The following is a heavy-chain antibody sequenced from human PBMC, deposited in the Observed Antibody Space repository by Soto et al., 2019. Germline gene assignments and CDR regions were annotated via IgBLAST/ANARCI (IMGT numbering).Heavy chain of an antibody. V-gene: IGHV1-18*01. Sequence: QVQLVQSGAEVKKPGASVKVSCKASGYTFMSYGISWVRQAPGQGLEWMGWISAYNGNTHYAQKLQGRVTLTTDTSTGTAYMELRSLRSDDTAVYYCARGGVYCSGGSCPHNWFAPWGQGTLVTVSS. CDR3: ARGGVYCSGGSCPHNWFAP. J-gene: IGHJ5*02. D-gene: IGHD2-15*01. CDR2: ISAYNGNT. CDR1: GYTFMSYG.